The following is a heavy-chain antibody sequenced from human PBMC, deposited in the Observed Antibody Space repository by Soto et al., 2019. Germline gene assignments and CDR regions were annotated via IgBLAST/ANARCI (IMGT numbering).Heavy chain of an antibody. J-gene: IGHJ5*02. CDR3: ATRITVFGLLIPPFDP. V-gene: IGHV4-34*01. D-gene: IGHD3-3*01. Sequence: SETLSLTCAINGGSFSGYYWSWIRQPPGKGLEWIGEINHSGSTNYNPSLQSRVIISLDTSKNQFSLKLSSVTAADTAVYYCATRITVFGLLIPPFDPWGQGTQVTVSS. CDR1: GGSFSGYY. CDR2: INHSGST.